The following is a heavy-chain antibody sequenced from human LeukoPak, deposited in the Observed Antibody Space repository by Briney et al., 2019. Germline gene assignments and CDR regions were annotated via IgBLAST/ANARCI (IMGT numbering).Heavy chain of an antibody. CDR3: ARGPTYSSSWYVGSYNWFDP. J-gene: IGHJ5*02. V-gene: IGHV4-59*01. D-gene: IGHD6-13*01. CDR1: GGSISSYY. Sequence: SETLSLTCTVSGGSISSYYWSWIRQPPGKGLEWIGYIYYSGSTNYNPSLKSRVTISVDTSKNQFSLKLSSVTAADTAVYYCARGPTYSSSWYVGSYNWFDPWGQGTLVTVSS. CDR2: IYYSGST.